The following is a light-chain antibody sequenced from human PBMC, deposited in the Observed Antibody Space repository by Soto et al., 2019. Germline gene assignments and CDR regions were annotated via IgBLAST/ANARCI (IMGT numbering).Light chain of an antibody. V-gene: IGKV3-15*01. CDR2: GAS. CDR3: QQYDNWPWT. Sequence: EIVMTQSPATLSVSPGGRATLSCRASQSISDTLAWYQQKPGQAPRLLIHGASTRAPGFPARFSGSGSGTDFTLTISRLQSEDFEVYYCQQYDNWPWTFGQGTKVEIK. CDR1: QSISDT. J-gene: IGKJ1*01.